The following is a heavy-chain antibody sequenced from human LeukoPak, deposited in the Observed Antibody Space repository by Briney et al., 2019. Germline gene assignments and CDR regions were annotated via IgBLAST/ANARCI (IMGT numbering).Heavy chain of an antibody. Sequence: GGSLRLSCAASGFTFSSYGMHWVRQAPGKGLEWVSYISSSSSTVYYADSVKGRFTISRDNAKNSLYLQVNSLRVEDTAVFYCARDRGYYYMDVWGKGTTVTVSS. CDR2: ISSSSSTV. CDR3: ARDRGYYYMDV. CDR1: GFTFSSYG. J-gene: IGHJ6*03. V-gene: IGHV3-48*01. D-gene: IGHD5-24*01.